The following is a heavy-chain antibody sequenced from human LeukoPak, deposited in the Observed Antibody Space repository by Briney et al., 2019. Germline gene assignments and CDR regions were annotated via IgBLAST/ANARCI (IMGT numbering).Heavy chain of an antibody. CDR2: IYTSGST. D-gene: IGHD6-19*01. CDR1: GGSISSGSYY. V-gene: IGHV4-61*02. Sequence: SQTLSLTCTVSGGSISSGSYYWSWIRQPAGKGLEWIGRIYTSGSTNYNPSLKSRVTISVDTSKNQFSLKLSSVTAADTAVYYCARRRGSGSTQVFDYWGQGTLVTVSS. J-gene: IGHJ4*02. CDR3: ARRRGSGSTQVFDY.